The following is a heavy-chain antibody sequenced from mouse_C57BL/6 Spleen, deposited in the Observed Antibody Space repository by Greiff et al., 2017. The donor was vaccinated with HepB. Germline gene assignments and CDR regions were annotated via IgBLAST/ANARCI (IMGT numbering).Heavy chain of an antibody. V-gene: IGHV5-17*01. D-gene: IGHD3-2*02. CDR3: AAAQAPAWFAY. CDR2: ISSGSSTI. Sequence: EVKVEESGGGLVKPGGSLKLSCAASGFTFSDYGMHWVRQAPEKGLEWVAYISSGSSTIYYADTVKGRFTISRDNAKNTLFLQMTSLRSEDTAMYYCAAAQAPAWFAYWGQGTLVTVSA. CDR1: GFTFSDYG. J-gene: IGHJ3*01.